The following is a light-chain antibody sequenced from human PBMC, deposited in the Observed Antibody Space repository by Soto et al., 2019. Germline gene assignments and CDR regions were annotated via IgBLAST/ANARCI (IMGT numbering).Light chain of an antibody. CDR3: QQYGSSPT. Sequence: EIVLTQSPGTLSLSPGERATLSCRASQSVSSTYVAWYQQKPGQPPSLLIHGASSRAAGIPDRFSGSGSGTDITLTISRLEPEDFAFYYCQQYGSSPTFGQGTKVEIK. CDR2: GAS. V-gene: IGKV3-20*01. CDR1: QSVSSTY. J-gene: IGKJ1*01.